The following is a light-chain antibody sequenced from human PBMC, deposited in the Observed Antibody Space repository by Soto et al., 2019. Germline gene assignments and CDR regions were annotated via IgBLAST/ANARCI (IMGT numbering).Light chain of an antibody. V-gene: IGKV3-15*01. CDR2: GAS. Sequence: EILMTQSPATLSVSPGERATLSCKASQSVDSNLAWYQQKPGQAPRLLIYGASTRATGISARFSGSGSGTEFTLIISSLQSEDSAVYYCQQYNSWLWTFGQGTKVDIK. CDR3: QQYNSWLWT. J-gene: IGKJ1*01. CDR1: QSVDSN.